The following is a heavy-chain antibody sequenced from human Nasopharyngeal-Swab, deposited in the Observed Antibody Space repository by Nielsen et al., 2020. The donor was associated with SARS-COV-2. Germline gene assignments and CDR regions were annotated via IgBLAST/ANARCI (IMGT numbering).Heavy chain of an antibody. J-gene: IGHJ2*01. CDR2: IKQDGSEK. CDR1: GFTFSSSW. Sequence: GGSLRLSCAGSGFTFSSSWLHWVRQAPGKGLEWVANIKQDGSEKYYVDSVKGRFTTSRDNAKNSLYLQMNSLRAEDTAVYYCARESSPHWYFDLWGRGTLVTVSS. D-gene: IGHD6-13*01. V-gene: IGHV3-7*03. CDR3: ARESSPHWYFDL.